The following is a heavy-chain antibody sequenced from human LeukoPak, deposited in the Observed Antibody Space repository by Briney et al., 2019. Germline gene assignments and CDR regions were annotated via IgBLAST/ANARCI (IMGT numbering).Heavy chain of an antibody. V-gene: IGHV3-23*01. Sequence: GGSLRLSCAASGFTFSSYAMSWVRQAPGKGLQWVSALSSNGGSTYYADSVKGRFTISRDNSRNTQYLQMNSLRVEDTALYYCAKSWRYSRDGVDYWGQGALVTVSS. CDR3: AKSWRYSRDGVDY. CDR2: LSSNGGST. D-gene: IGHD6-13*01. J-gene: IGHJ4*02. CDR1: GFTFSSYA.